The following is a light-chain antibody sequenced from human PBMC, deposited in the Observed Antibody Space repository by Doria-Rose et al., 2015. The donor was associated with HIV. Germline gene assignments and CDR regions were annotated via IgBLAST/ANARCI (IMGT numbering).Light chain of an antibody. V-gene: IGKV3-11*01. J-gene: IGKJ3*01. CDR3: QQRSNWPPIFT. Sequence: QSPATLSLSPGERATLSCRASQSVSSNLAWYQQRPGQAPRLLIYDASNRATGIPARFSGSGSGTDFTLTISSLEPEDFAVYFCQQRSNWPPIFTFGPGTKVDI. CDR2: DAS. CDR1: QSVSSN.